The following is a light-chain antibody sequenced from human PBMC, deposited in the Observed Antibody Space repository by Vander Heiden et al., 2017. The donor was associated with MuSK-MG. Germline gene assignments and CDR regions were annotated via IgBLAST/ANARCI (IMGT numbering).Light chain of an antibody. Sequence: DIQTTQFPSSLSASVGDRVTITCRASQSISSYLNWYQQKPGKAPKLLIYAASSLQSGVPSRFSGSGSGTDFTLTISSLQPEDFATYYCQQNNSTPRTFGGGTKVEIK. J-gene: IGKJ4*01. V-gene: IGKV1-39*01. CDR1: QSISSY. CDR2: AAS. CDR3: QQNNSTPRT.